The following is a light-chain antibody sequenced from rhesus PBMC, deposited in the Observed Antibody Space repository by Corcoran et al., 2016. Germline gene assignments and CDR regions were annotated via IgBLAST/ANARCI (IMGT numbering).Light chain of an antibody. CDR3: IQATQLPPLT. Sequence: DIVMTQTPLSLPVTPGEPASISCRSNPSLLNREGHTYLDWYLQKPGQSSQFLFYLGSKRGSGVPVKVSGSGSGTDFTLNISRVEAENVGIYFCIQATQLPPLTFGGGTKVEIK. J-gene: IGKJ4*01. V-gene: IGKV2-78*01. CDR2: LGS. CDR1: PSLLNREGHTY.